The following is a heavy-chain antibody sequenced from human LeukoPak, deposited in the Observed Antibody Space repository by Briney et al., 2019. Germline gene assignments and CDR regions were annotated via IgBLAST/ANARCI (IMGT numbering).Heavy chain of an antibody. V-gene: IGHV3-15*01. CDR3: TYELYYQLKS. CDR2: IKRTSDGGTT. D-gene: IGHD2-2*01. Sequence: WIRQAPGKGLEWVGRIKRTSDGGTTDYAAPVKGRFTISRDDSKNTLYLQMSILKAEDTALYYCTYELYYQLKSWGQGALVTVSS. J-gene: IGHJ5*02.